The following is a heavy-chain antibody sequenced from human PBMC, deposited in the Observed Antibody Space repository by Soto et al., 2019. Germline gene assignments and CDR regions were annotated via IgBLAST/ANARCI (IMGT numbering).Heavy chain of an antibody. J-gene: IGHJ4*01. Sequence: GGSLRLSCAASGFTFSNYAMSWVRQAPGKGLEKVSVISGSGGSTQYLDSGKGRLTVSRDNSKNTLCLQVNMLRAEYMAFYYCARAFCTNGVCYYFFDYWCHGTLVTVSS. CDR3: ARAFCTNGVCYYFFDY. V-gene: IGHV3-23*01. CDR2: ISGSGGST. CDR1: GFTFSNYA. D-gene: IGHD2-8*01.